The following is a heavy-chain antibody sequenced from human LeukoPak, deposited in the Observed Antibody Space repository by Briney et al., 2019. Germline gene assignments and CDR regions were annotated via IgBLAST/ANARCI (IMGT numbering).Heavy chain of an antibody. CDR2: ISSSSSYI. CDR3: ARAYLWAMDV. V-gene: IGHV3-21*01. Sequence: PGGSLRLSCAASGFTFSSYSVNWVRQAPGKGLEWVSSISSSSSYIYYADSVKGRSTISRDNAKNSLYLQMNSLRAEDTAVYYCARAYLWAMDVWGQGTTVTVSS. CDR1: GFTFSSYS. D-gene: IGHD2-8*02. J-gene: IGHJ6*02.